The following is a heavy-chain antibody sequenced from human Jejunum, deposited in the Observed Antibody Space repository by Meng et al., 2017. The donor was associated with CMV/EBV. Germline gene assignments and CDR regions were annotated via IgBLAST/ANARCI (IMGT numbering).Heavy chain of an antibody. J-gene: IGHJ4*02. CDR3: SSAPGDY. V-gene: IGHV1-2*02. D-gene: IGHD2-21*01. CDR1: GYSFIDYY. Sequence: KVSCKASGYSFIDYYMHWVRLAPRQGLEWMGWINPKTGATTYAQRFQGRVTMTRDTSINTVYMEMTGLKADDTAMYFCSSAPGDYWGQGTLVTVSS. CDR2: INPKTGAT.